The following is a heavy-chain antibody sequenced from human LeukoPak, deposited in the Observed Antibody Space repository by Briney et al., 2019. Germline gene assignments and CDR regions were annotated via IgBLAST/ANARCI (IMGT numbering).Heavy chain of an antibody. Sequence: ASVKVSCKASGGTFSSYSISWVRQAPGQGLEWMGRIIPIFGTANYAQKFQGRVTITTDESTSTAYMELSSLRSEDTAVYYCARDAPGDGDYVGWYFDLWGRGTLVTVSS. V-gene: IGHV1-69*05. CDR2: IIPIFGTA. CDR3: ARDAPGDGDYVGWYFDL. CDR1: GGTFSSYS. D-gene: IGHD4-17*01. J-gene: IGHJ2*01.